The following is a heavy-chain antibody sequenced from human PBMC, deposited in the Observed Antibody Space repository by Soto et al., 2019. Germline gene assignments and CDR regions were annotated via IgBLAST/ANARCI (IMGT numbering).Heavy chain of an antibody. CDR3: AKEGGKYYDFWSGYYTGRFYYGMDV. CDR1: GFTFSSYA. J-gene: IGHJ6*02. Sequence: GGSLRLSCAASGFTFSSYAMSWVRQAPGKGLEWVSAISGSGGSTYYADSVKGRFTISRDNSKNTLYLQMNSLRAEDTAVYYCAKEGGKYYDFWSGYYTGRFYYGMDVWGQGTTVTVSS. V-gene: IGHV3-23*01. D-gene: IGHD3-3*01. CDR2: ISGSGGST.